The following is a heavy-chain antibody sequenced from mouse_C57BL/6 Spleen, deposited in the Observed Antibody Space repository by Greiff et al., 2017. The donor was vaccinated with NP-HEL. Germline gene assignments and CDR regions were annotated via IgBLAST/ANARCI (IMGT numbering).Heavy chain of an antibody. D-gene: IGHD2-1*01. Sequence: DVMLVESGGGLVQPKGSLKLSCAASGFSFNTYAMNWVRQAPGKGLEWVARIRSKSNNYATYYADSVKDRFTISRDDSESMLYLQMNNLKTEDTAMYYCVRGGNYRDYYAMDYWGQGTSVTVSS. J-gene: IGHJ4*01. CDR2: IRSKSNNYAT. CDR1: GFSFNTYA. V-gene: IGHV10-1*01. CDR3: VRGGNYRDYYAMDY.